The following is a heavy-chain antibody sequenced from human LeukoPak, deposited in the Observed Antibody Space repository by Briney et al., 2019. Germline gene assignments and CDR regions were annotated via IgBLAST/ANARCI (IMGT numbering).Heavy chain of an antibody. CDR3: ARAFLPTIFGDSHYFDH. D-gene: IGHD3-3*01. CDR2: INPKSGGT. V-gene: IGHV1-2*02. Sequence: ASVKVSCKASGYTFSDYYIYWVRQAPGQGLEWMGWINPKSGGTKYAQKFQGRVTMTRDTSITTAYLELSRLRSDDTAVYYCARAFLPTIFGDSHYFDHWGQGTLVTVSS. J-gene: IGHJ4*02. CDR1: GYTFSDYY.